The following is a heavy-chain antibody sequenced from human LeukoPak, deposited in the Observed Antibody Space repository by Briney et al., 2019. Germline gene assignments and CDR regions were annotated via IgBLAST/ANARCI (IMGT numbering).Heavy chain of an antibody. Sequence: GASVKVSCKASGGTFSSYAISWVRQARGQGLEWMGGIIPVFGTANYAQKFQGRVTITADESTSTAYMELSSLRSEDTAVYYCARDWTPYGSGSYSDLFDPWGQGTLVTVSS. V-gene: IGHV1-69*13. CDR3: ARDWTPYGSGSYSDLFDP. CDR2: IIPVFGTA. D-gene: IGHD3-10*01. CDR1: GGTFSSYA. J-gene: IGHJ5*02.